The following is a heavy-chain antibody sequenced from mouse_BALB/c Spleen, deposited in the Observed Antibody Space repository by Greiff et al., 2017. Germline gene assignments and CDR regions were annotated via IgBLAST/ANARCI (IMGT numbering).Heavy chain of an antibody. D-gene: IGHD2-4*01. J-gene: IGHJ3*01. CDR2: IRNKANGYTT. V-gene: IGHV7-3*02. CDR1: GFTFTDYY. Sequence: EVKLQESGGGLVQPGGSLRLSCATSGFTFTDYYMSWVRQPPGKALEWLGFIRNKANGYTTEYSASVKGRFTISRDNSQSILYLQMNTLRAEDSATYYCARLIYYDYDGFAYWGQGTLVTVSA. CDR3: ARLIYYDYDGFAY.